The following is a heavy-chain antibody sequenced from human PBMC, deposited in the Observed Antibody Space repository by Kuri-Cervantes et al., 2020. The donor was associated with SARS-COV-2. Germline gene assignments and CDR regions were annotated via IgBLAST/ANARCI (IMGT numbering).Heavy chain of an antibody. Sequence: SQTLSLTCAVYGGSISSYYWSWIRQPPGKGLEWIGYIYYSGSTNYNPSLKSRVTISVDTSKNQFSLKLSSVTAADTAVYYCARADVRVMFPMVRGVIGAFDIWGQGTMVTVSS. D-gene: IGHD3-10*01. V-gene: IGHV4-59*01. CDR1: GGSISSYY. CDR3: ARADVRVMFPMVRGVIGAFDI. J-gene: IGHJ3*02. CDR2: IYYSGST.